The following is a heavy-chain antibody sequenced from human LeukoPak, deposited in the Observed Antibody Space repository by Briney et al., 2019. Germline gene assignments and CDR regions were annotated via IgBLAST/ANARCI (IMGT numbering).Heavy chain of an antibody. D-gene: IGHD3-3*01. V-gene: IGHV1-8*01. J-gene: IGHJ6*02. CDR1: GYTFPSYD. CDR2: MNFNRGNT. CDR3: ARGSYDFWSGYCYYYGMDV. Sequence: ASVPVSCQASGYTFPSYDIHWVRPATGKGLEWMGCMNFNRGNTDYAQQFQGRVTMTRNTFISTAYMELSSLISEDTAVYYCARGSYDFWSGYCYYYGMDVWVQGTTVTVSS.